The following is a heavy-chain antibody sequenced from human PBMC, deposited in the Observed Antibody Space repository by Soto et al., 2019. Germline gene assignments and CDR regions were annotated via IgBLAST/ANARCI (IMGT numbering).Heavy chain of an antibody. D-gene: IGHD5-12*01. V-gene: IGHV2-5*02. CDR2: IYWDDDR. Sequence: QITLKESGPMLVRPTQTLTLTCTFSGFSLSTSVVAVAWLRQPPGEALEWLALIYWDDDRRYNSSLKSRLTITRDTSKDQVVLTMTNMDPMDTATYFCAHSQRGPRDFWGPGILVTVSS. J-gene: IGHJ4*02. CDR3: AHSQRGPRDF. CDR1: GFSLSTSVVA.